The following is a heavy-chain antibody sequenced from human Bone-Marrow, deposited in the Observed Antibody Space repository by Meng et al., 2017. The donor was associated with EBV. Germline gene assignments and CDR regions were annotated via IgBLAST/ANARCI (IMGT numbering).Heavy chain of an antibody. CDR1: GGSISSSNW. D-gene: IGHD1-26*01. V-gene: IGHV4-4*02. CDR2: IYHSGRT. CDR3: ARDLRETSGTFPFDY. J-gene: IGHJ4*02. Sequence: QWQLKESCPCLLKPSGILALTCVVSGGSISSSNWVSWVRQPPGKGLEWIGEIYHSGRTNYNPSLKSRVTISVDKSKNQLSLKLSSVTAADTAVYYCARDLRETSGTFPFDYWGQGTLVTVSS.